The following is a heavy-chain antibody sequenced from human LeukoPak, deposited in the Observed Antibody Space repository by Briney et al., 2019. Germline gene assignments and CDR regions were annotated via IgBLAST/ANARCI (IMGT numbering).Heavy chain of an antibody. Sequence: SQTLSLTXTVSGGSIRSGDYYWSWIRQPPGKGLEWIGYIYYSGSTYYNPSLKSRVTISVDTSKNQFSLKLSSVTAADTAVYYCARDVHDYMDVWGKGTTVTVSS. CDR3: ARDVHDYMDV. J-gene: IGHJ6*03. V-gene: IGHV4-30-4*08. CDR1: GGSIRSGDYY. CDR2: IYYSGST.